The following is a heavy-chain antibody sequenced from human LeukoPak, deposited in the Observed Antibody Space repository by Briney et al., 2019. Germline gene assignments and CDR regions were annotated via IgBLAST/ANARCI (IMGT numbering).Heavy chain of an antibody. J-gene: IGHJ6*02. CDR1: GFTFKDYT. CDR3: ARVHIYKDSYNYGSTGYYPDSFHYYGMDV. V-gene: IGHV3-21*01. CDR2: ISSGSSYI. D-gene: IGHD3-22*01. Sequence: PGGSLRLSCAASGFTFKDYTMNWVRQAPGKGLEWVSSISSGSSYIYYADSLKGRFTISRDNAKNSLYLQMNSLRAEDTAVYYCARVHIYKDSYNYGSTGYYPDSFHYYGMDVWGQGTTVTVSS.